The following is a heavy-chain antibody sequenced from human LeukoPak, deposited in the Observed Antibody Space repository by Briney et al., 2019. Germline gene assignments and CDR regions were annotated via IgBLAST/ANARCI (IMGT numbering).Heavy chain of an antibody. D-gene: IGHD6-19*01. J-gene: IGHJ4*02. CDR1: GGSISSSSYY. CDR2: IYYSGST. CDR3: ARHPRYSSGWLEFDY. Sequence: SETLSLTCTVAGGSISSSSYYWGWIRQPPGKGLEWIGSIYYSGSTYYNPSLKSRVTISVDTSKNQFSPKLSSVTAADTAVYYCARHPRYSSGWLEFDYWGQGTLVTVSS. V-gene: IGHV4-39*01.